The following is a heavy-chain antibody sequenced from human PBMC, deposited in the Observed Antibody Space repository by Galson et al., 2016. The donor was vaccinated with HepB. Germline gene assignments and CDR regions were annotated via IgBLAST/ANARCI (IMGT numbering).Heavy chain of an antibody. CDR2: IDWDDDK. Sequence: PALVKPTQTLTLTCTFSGFSLTTSGMRVSWIRQPPGKALEWLARIDWDDDKFYNKSLKTRLTISKDTSKNQVVLTMTNMDSLRVEDTAVYYCARYDHDEDRSDYWGQGTLVTVSS. V-gene: IGHV2-70*03. D-gene: IGHD1-14*01. CDR3: ARYDHDEDRSDY. CDR1: GFSLTTSGMR. J-gene: IGHJ4*02.